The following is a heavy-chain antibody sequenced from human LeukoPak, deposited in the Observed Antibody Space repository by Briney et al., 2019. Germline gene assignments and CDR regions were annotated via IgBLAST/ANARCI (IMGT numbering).Heavy chain of an antibody. D-gene: IGHD3-16*01. CDR3: ARHEWGLGELYTQFDY. CDR1: GYSFTSYW. V-gene: IGHV5-10-1*01. J-gene: IGHJ4*02. CDR2: IDPSDSYT. Sequence: GASLKISCKGSGYSFTSYWISWVRPMPGKGLEWMGRIDPSDSYTNYSPSFQGHVTISADKSISTAYLQWSSLKASDTAMYYCARHEWGLGELYTQFDYWGQGTLVTVPS.